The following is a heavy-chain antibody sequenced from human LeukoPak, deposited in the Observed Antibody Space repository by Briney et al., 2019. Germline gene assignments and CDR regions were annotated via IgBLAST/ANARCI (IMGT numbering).Heavy chain of an antibody. CDR1: GGSISSSSYY. Sequence: SETLSLTCTVSGGSISSSSYYWGWIRQPPGKGLEWIGSIYYSGSTCYNPSLKSRVTISVDTSKNQFSLKLSSVTAADTAVYYCAVGGSAYYDILTGYPPSWFDPWGQGTLVTVSS. D-gene: IGHD3-9*01. CDR2: IYYSGST. J-gene: IGHJ5*02. V-gene: IGHV4-39*07. CDR3: AVGGSAYYDILTGYPPSWFDP.